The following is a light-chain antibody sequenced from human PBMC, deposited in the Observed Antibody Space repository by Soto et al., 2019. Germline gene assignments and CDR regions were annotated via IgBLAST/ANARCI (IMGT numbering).Light chain of an antibody. J-gene: IGKJ5*01. CDR2: DAS. V-gene: IGKV1-33*01. CDR3: QQYDDLPIT. CDR1: QSIRSW. Sequence: DIQMTQSPSTPPASVGDRVTVTCRASQSIRSWLAWYQEKPGKAPKLLISDASNLETGVPSRFSGGGSGTDFTFTITSLQPEDVAIYYCQQYDDLPITFGQGTRLEIK.